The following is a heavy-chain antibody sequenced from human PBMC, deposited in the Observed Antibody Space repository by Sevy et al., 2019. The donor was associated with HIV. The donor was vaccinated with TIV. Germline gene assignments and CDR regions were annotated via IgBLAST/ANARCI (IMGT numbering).Heavy chain of an antibody. CDR1: GGSITSLY. CDR3: AGENARGRGYS. J-gene: IGHJ4*02. V-gene: IGHV4-59*08. CDR2: IYYNGHI. D-gene: IGHD3-3*02. Sequence: SETLSLTCTVSGGSITSLYWNWIRQPPGKGLEWIANIYYNGHINYNPSLKSRVTVSLDTSKNQFSLRLSSVTAADTAMYYCAGENARGRGYSWGLGTLVTVSS.